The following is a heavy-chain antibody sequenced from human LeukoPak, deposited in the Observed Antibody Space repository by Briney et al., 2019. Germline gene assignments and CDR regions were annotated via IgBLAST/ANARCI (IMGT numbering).Heavy chain of an antibody. CDR1: GFTFSSYW. V-gene: IGHV3-7*01. J-gene: IGHJ5*02. CDR3: ARDPHYDFWSGYHNWFDP. CDR2: IKQDGSEK. D-gene: IGHD3-3*01. Sequence: GGSLRLSCAASGFTFSSYWMSWVRQAPGKGLEWVVNIKQDGSEKYYVDSVKGRFTISRDNAKNSLYLQMNSLRAEDTAVYYCARDPHYDFWSGYHNWFDPWGQGTLVTVSS.